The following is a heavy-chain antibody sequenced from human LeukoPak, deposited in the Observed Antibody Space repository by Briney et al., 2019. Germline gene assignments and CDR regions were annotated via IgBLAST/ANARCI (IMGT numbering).Heavy chain of an antibody. CDR3: AQLGYCSSTSCPSDAFDI. CDR2: IRYDGSNK. CDR1: GFTFSGSA. D-gene: IGHD2-2*01. Sequence: GGSLKLSCAASGFTFSGSAMHWVRQAPGKGLEWVAFIRYDGSNKYYADSVKGRFTISRDNSKNTLYLQMNSLRAEDTAVYYCAQLGYCSSTSCPSDAFDIWGQGTMVTVSS. J-gene: IGHJ3*02. V-gene: IGHV3-30*02.